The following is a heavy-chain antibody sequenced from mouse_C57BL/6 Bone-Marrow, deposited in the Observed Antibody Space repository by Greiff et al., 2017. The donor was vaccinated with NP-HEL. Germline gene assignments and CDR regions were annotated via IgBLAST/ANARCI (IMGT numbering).Heavy chain of an antibody. D-gene: IGHD2-1*01. CDR1: GFTFSDYG. V-gene: IGHV5-17*01. J-gene: IGHJ4*01. Sequence: EVQVVDSGGGLVKPGGSLKLSCAASGFTFSDYGMHWVRQAPEKGLEWVAYISSGSSTIYYADTVKGRFTISRDNAKNTLFLQMTSLRSEDTAMYYCAVYYGNPYYAMDYWGQGTSVTVSS. CDR2: ISSGSSTI. CDR3: AVYYGNPYYAMDY.